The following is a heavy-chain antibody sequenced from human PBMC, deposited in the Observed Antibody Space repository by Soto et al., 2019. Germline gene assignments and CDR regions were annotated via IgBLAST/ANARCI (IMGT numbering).Heavy chain of an antibody. CDR2: INSDGSST. CDR3: ARDLRGGSGSPDY. D-gene: IGHD3-10*01. Sequence: EVQLVESGGDLVQPGGSLRLSCAASGFTFSSYWMHWVRQAPGKGLVWLSRINSDGSSTSYADSVKSRFTISRDNAKNTLYLQMNSLRAEDTAVYYCARDLRGGSGSPDYWGQGTLVTVSS. CDR1: GFTFSSYW. J-gene: IGHJ4*02. V-gene: IGHV3-74*01.